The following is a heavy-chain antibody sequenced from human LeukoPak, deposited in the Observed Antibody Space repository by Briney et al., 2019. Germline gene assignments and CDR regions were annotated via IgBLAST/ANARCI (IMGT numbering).Heavy chain of an antibody. V-gene: IGHV3-30-3*01. CDR3: VRDLWGVVHITGMDV. Sequence: PGGSLRLSCAASGFTFSSHAMHWVRQAPGRGLEWVADISHDGSLKYNADSVKGRFTISRDNSKNTLFLQMNSLRADDTALYYCVRDLWGVVHITGMDVWGQGTTVTVSS. D-gene: IGHD3-3*01. J-gene: IGHJ6*02. CDR1: GFTFSSHA. CDR2: ISHDGSLK.